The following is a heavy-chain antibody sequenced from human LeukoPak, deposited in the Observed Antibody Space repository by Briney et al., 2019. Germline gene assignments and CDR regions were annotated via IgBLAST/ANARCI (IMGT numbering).Heavy chain of an antibody. CDR3: ARVTSHYYLSGSYYTFDY. V-gene: IGHV4-39*07. CDR1: GGSISSNSYY. Sequence: SETLSLTCAVSGGSISSNSYYWGWIRQPPGEGLEWIGSIYYSGSTYYNPSLKSRVTISVDTSKNQFSLKLRSVTAADTAVYYCARVTSHYYLSGSYYTFDYWGQGTLVTVSS. CDR2: IYYSGST. D-gene: IGHD3-10*01. J-gene: IGHJ4*02.